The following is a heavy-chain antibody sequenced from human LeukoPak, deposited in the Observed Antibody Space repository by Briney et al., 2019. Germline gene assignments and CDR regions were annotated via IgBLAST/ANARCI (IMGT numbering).Heavy chain of an antibody. V-gene: IGHV1-69*05. CDR2: IIPIFGTA. CDR1: GGTFSSYA. Sequence: SVEVSCKASGGTFSSYAISWVRQAPGQGLEWMGRIIPIFGTANYAQKFQGRVTITTDESTSTAYMELSSLRSEDTAVYYCARDDLYDYVWGSYRAAAFDIWGQGTMVTVSS. J-gene: IGHJ3*02. D-gene: IGHD3-16*02. CDR3: ARDDLYDYVWGSYRAAAFDI.